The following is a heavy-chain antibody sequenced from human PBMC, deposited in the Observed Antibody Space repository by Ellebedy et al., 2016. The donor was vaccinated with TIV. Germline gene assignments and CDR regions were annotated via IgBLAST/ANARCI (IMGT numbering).Heavy chain of an antibody. Sequence: AASVKVSCKASGGTFSRYALNWVRQAPGQGLEWMGRIMPILDIANYPQKFQGRVTITADKSTSTAYMELRSLRSEDTAVYYCARDDFRFGEGPDFWGQGTLVTVSS. CDR2: IMPILDIA. J-gene: IGHJ4*02. CDR3: ARDDFRFGEGPDF. CDR1: GGTFSRYA. D-gene: IGHD3-16*01. V-gene: IGHV1-69*04.